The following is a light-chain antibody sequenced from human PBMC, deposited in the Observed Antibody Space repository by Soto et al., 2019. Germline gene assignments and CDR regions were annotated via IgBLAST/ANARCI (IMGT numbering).Light chain of an antibody. J-gene: IGKJ5*01. CDR2: AAS. V-gene: IGKV1-39*01. CDR1: QSIFSS. Sequence: DIKMTQSPSSMSGSVGDRVTITCRSGQSIFSSLNWYQQRPGKAHTLLIYAASSLQSGVPSRFRGSGYGTDFALTITSLQPEDFAIYYCQQSYNSPTITFGQGTRLEI. CDR3: QQSYNSPTIT.